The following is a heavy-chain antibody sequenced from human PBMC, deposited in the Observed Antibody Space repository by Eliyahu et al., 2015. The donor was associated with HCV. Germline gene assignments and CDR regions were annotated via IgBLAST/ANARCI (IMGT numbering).Heavy chain of an antibody. J-gene: IGHJ3*01. Sequence: EVQLVESGGGLVKPGGSLRLSCAASGFTFSSYSMNWVRQAPGXGLXWVSSISSSSSYIYYADSVKGRFTISRDNAKNSLYLQMNSLRAEDTAVYYCARDIKVSTGVAVAPPMVWGQGTMVTVSS. V-gene: IGHV3-21*01. D-gene: IGHD6-19*01. CDR1: GFTFSSYS. CDR3: ARDIKVSTGVAVAPPMV. CDR2: ISSSSSYI.